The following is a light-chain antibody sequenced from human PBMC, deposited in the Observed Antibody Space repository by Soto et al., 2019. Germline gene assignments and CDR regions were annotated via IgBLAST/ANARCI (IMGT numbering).Light chain of an antibody. CDR3: QQYNDYSWT. CDR2: KAS. J-gene: IGKJ1*01. CDR1: QSIGIW. Sequence: IQMTQSPSTLSASVGDRVAITCRASQSIGIWLAWYQQKPGNAPRFLIYKASSLESGVPSRFSGSGSGTEFTLTISSLQPDDFATYYCQQYNDYSWTFGQGTKVEIK. V-gene: IGKV1-5*03.